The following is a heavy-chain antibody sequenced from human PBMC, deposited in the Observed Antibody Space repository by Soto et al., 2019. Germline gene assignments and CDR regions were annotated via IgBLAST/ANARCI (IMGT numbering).Heavy chain of an antibody. D-gene: IGHD6-13*01. J-gene: IGHJ2*01. Sequence: QITLKESGPTLVKPTQTLTLTCTFSGFSLSTSGVGVGWIRQPPGKALEWLALIYWDDDKRYSPSLKSRLTLTNDXLKXQXALTLTHMDPVDTASYYCARLSPSDSRSWWDWYSDLWGRGTLVTVSS. CDR1: GFSLSTSGVG. CDR3: ARLSPSDSRSWWDWYSDL. V-gene: IGHV2-5*02. CDR2: IYWDDDK.